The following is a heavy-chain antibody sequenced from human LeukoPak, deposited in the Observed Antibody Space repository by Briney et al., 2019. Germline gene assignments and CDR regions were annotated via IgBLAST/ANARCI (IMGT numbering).Heavy chain of an antibody. V-gene: IGHV3-23*01. CDR3: ARSRPYCSSTSCYFGAFDI. D-gene: IGHD2-2*01. CDR2: ISGNGGST. CDR1: GFTFSSYA. J-gene: IGHJ3*02. Sequence: GGSLRLSCAASGFTFSSYAMSWVRQAPGKGLEWVSAISGNGGSTYYADSVKGRFTISRDNSKNTLYLQMNSLRAEDTAVYYCARSRPYCSSTSCYFGAFDIWGQGTMVTVSS.